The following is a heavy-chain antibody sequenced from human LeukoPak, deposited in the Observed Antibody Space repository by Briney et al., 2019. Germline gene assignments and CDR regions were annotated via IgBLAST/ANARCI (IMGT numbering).Heavy chain of an antibody. Sequence: AASVKVSCKASGYTFAGYYMHWVRQAPGQGLEWMGWINPNSGGTNYAQKFQGRVTMTRDTSISTAYMELSRLRSDDTAVYYCARTFYDFWSGYPRGLDYWGQGTLVTVSS. J-gene: IGHJ4*02. D-gene: IGHD3-3*01. CDR2: INPNSGGT. CDR3: ARTFYDFWSGYPRGLDY. V-gene: IGHV1-2*02. CDR1: GYTFAGYY.